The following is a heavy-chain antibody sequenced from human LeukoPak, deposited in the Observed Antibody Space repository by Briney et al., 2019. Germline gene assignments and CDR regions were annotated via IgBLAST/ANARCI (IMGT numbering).Heavy chain of an antibody. CDR3: AKASRQAAVASPLDY. CDR1: GFTFNPYA. CDR2: SGGVGDRT. V-gene: IGHV3-23*01. D-gene: IGHD6-19*01. J-gene: IGHJ4*02. Sequence: GGSLRLSCAASGFTFNPYAMSWVRQAPGKGLEWGASSGGVGDRTYYADSVKGRFTISRDNSKDTLFLQMNSLKADDTALYYCAKASRQAAVASPLDYWGQGSLVTVSS.